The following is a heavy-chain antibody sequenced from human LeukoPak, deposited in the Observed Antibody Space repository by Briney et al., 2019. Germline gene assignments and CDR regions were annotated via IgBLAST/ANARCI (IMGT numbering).Heavy chain of an antibody. V-gene: IGHV4-34*01. CDR2: INHSGST. CDR3: ARGPEATYLQSGLDY. D-gene: IGHD4-11*01. J-gene: IGHJ4*02. Sequence: SETLSLTCAVYGGSFSGYYWSWIRQPPGKGLEWIGEINHSGSTNYNPSLKSRVTISVDTSKNQFSLKLSSVTAADTAVYYCARGPEATYLQSGLDYWGQGTLVTVSS. CDR1: GGSFSGYY.